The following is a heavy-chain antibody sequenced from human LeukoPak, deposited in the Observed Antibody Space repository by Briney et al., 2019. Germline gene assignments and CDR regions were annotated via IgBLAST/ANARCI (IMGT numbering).Heavy chain of an antibody. CDR2: IYHSVST. CDR3: ARVLNYYDSSGLFYI. V-gene: IGHV4-30-2*01. D-gene: IGHD3-22*01. Sequence: IYHSVSTYYTPSLKSRVTISVDRSKNQFSLKLSSVTAADTAVYYCARVLNYYDSSGLFYIWGQGTMVTVSS. J-gene: IGHJ3*02.